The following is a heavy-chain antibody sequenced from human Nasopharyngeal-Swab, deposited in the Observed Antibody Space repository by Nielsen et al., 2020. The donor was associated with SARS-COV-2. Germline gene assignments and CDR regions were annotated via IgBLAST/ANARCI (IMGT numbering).Heavy chain of an antibody. CDR2: ISGSGGST. Sequence: GESLKISCAASGFTFSSYAMSWVRQAPGKGLEWVSAISGSGGSTYYADSVKGRFTISRDNSKNTLYLQMNSLRAEDTAVYYCAKDSVLLWFRELYYMDVWGKGTTVTVSS. CDR3: AKDSVLLWFRELYYMDV. D-gene: IGHD3-10*01. J-gene: IGHJ6*03. CDR1: GFTFSSYA. V-gene: IGHV3-23*01.